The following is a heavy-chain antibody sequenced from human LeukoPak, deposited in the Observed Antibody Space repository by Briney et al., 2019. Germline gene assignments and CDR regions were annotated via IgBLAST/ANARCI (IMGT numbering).Heavy chain of an antibody. CDR1: GFTFSSYG. Sequence: PGGSLRLSCAASGFTFSSYGMHWVRQAQGKGLEWVAVISYDGSNKYYADSVKGRFTISRDNSKNTLYLQMNSLRAEDTAVYYCAKREADYGDYVYFQHWGQGTLVTVSS. CDR3: AKREADYGDYVYFQH. D-gene: IGHD4-17*01. V-gene: IGHV3-30*18. CDR2: ISYDGSNK. J-gene: IGHJ1*01.